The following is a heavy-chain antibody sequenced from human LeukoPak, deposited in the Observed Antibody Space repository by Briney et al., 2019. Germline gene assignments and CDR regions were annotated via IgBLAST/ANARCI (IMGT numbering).Heavy chain of an antibody. CDR2: IYYSGST. D-gene: IGHD6-19*01. V-gene: IGHV4-59*12. CDR1: GGSISSYY. Sequence: SETLSLTCTVSGGSISSYYWSWIRQPPGKGLEWIGYIYYSGSTNYNPSLKSRVTISVDTSKNQFSLKLSSVTAADTAVYYCAREGIAVAHDAFDIWGQGTMVTVSS. CDR3: AREGIAVAHDAFDI. J-gene: IGHJ3*02.